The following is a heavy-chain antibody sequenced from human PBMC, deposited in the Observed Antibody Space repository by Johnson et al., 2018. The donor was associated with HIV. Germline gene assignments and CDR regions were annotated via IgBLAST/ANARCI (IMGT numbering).Heavy chain of an antibody. CDR1: GFTFSSYD. D-gene: IGHD4-17*01. Sequence: VQLVESGGGLVQPGGSLRLSCAASGFTFSSYDMHWVRQATGKGLEWVSAIGTAGDTYYPGSVKGRFTISRENAKNSLYLQMNSLRAGDTAVYYCVRGGSVTYPQAAFDIWGQGTMVTVSS. CDR2: IGTAGDT. CDR3: VRGGSVTYPQAAFDI. J-gene: IGHJ3*02. V-gene: IGHV3-13*01.